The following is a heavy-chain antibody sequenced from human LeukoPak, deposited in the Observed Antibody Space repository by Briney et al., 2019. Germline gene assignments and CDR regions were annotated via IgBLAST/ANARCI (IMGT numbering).Heavy chain of an antibody. Sequence: SETLSLTCTVSDGSITNYDWSWVRQPPGKGLEFIGHVHYSGTANYNPSLRSRVTISIDTSKKHFFLKLKSVTAADTAVYYCARGYGIGAFDIWGQGTMVTVSS. CDR1: DGSITNYD. J-gene: IGHJ3*02. CDR3: ARGYGIGAFDI. CDR2: VHYSGTA. V-gene: IGHV4-59*01. D-gene: IGHD5-12*01.